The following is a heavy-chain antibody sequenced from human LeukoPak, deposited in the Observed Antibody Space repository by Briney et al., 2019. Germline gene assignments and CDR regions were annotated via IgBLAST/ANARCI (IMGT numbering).Heavy chain of an antibody. CDR3: ARDSGTAEFDY. D-gene: IGHD6-13*01. CDR2: INSNGGST. CDR1: GFTFNKYA. V-gene: IGHV3-64*01. J-gene: IGHJ4*02. Sequence: GGSLRLSCAASGFTFNKYAMYWVRQAPGKGLEYVSDINSNGGSTYYANSVKGRFTISRDNAKNSLYLQMNSLRAEDTAVYYCARDSGTAEFDYWGQGTLVTVSS.